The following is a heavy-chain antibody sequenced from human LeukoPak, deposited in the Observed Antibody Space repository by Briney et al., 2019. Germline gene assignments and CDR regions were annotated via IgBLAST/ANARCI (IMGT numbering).Heavy chain of an antibody. V-gene: IGHV3-48*03. D-gene: IGHD3-3*02. CDR3: ARVGHLNV. Sequence: GGSLRLSCAASGFTFSSYEMNWVRQAPGKGLDWVSHISSSGSVIYYADSVKGRFTISRDNAKNSLYLQMNSLRPEDTAVYYCARVGHLNVWGKGTTVTVSS. J-gene: IGHJ6*04. CDR2: ISSSGSVI. CDR1: GFTFSSYE.